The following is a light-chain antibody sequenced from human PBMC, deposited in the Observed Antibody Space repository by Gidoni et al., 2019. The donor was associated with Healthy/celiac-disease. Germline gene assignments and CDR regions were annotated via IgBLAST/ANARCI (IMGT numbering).Light chain of an antibody. CDR3: QQSYSTPFG. CDR1: QSISSY. J-gene: IGKJ3*01. V-gene: IGKV1-39*01. Sequence: DIQMTQSPSSLSSSVGDRVTITCRASQSISSYLNWYQQKPGKAPKLLIYSASSLQSGVQSSFSGSGSGTDFTLTISSLQPEDFATYYCQQSYSTPFGFGPGTKVDIK. CDR2: SAS.